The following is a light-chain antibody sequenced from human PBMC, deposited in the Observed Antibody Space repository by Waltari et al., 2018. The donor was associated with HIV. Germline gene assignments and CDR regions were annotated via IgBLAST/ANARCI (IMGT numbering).Light chain of an antibody. CDR1: SSDVGFYNF. Sequence: QSALTQPASVSGSPGQSITISCTGTSSDVGFYNFVSWYQQHPCKAPKLVIFDVTNRPSGVSNRFSGSKSGNTASLTISGLQAEDEADYYCTSYTTSSTPVYVFATGTKVTVL. V-gene: IGLV2-14*01. J-gene: IGLJ1*01. CDR3: TSYTTSSTPVYV. CDR2: DVT.